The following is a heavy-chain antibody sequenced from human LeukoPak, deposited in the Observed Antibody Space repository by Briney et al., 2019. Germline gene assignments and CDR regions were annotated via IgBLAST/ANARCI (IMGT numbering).Heavy chain of an antibody. J-gene: IGHJ4*02. CDR2: INPNSGDT. CDR3: ARDAGHCTSSSCYSFYLDS. CDR1: GYTFTGYY. D-gene: IGHD2-2*01. Sequence: ASVKVSCKASGYTFTGYYIHWVRQAPGQGLDWMGWINPNSGDTKYAQKFQGRVTMTRDTSISTGYMELSRLRSDDTAVYYCARDAGHCTSSSCYSFYLDSWGQGTLVTVSS. V-gene: IGHV1-2*02.